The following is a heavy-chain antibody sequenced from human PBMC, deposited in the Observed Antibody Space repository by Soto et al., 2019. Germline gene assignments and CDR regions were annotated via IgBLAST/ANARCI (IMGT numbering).Heavy chain of an antibody. CDR3: ARAPYSNAWCRFDL. Sequence: PGGSLRLSCEASGFTFSGYWMSWVRQAPGKGLEWVADIKHDGSVQYYVDSVKGRLTISRDNAKKQPYLQMNGLRAEDTALYYCARAPYSNAWCRFDLWGQGTLVTVSS. J-gene: IGHJ4*02. CDR1: GFTFSGYW. V-gene: IGHV3-7*03. CDR2: IKHDGSVQ. D-gene: IGHD4-4*01.